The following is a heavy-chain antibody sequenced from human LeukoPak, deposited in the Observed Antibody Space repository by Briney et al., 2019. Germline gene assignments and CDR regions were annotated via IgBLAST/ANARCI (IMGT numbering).Heavy chain of an antibody. J-gene: IGHJ4*02. V-gene: IGHV1-3*01. D-gene: IGHD3-9*01. CDR2: INAANGNT. Sequence: GASVNVSCKTSGYTFNSFDIHWVRQAPGQRLEWMGWINAANGNTKYPPKFQDRVTITSDTSASTAYMELNSLRFEDTAIYYCARGHIFLAGNEGLDYWGQGTLVTASS. CDR1: GYTFNSFD. CDR3: ARGHIFLAGNEGLDY.